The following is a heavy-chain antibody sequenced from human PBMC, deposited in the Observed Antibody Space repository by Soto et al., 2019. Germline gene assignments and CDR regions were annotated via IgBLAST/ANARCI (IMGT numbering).Heavy chain of an antibody. D-gene: IGHD1-26*01. Sequence: GGSLRLSCAASGVTFNTYAMHGVRQAPGKGLEWVAIVSYDGSNKYYADSVKGRFTISRDNAKNSLYLQMNSLRDEDTAVYYCARGTTREWELLNYYYGMDVWGQGTTVTVSS. CDR1: GVTFNTYA. J-gene: IGHJ6*02. CDR3: ARGTTREWELLNYYYGMDV. V-gene: IGHV3-30*04. CDR2: VSYDGSNK.